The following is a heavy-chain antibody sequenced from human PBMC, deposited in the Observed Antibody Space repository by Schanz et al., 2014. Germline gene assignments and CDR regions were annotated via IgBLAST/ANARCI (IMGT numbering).Heavy chain of an antibody. D-gene: IGHD3-3*01. CDR3: ASDFWSGYSHYYYGLDV. CDR2: INPDSGGT. V-gene: IGHV1-2*02. Sequence: QVQLVQSGAEVKKPGASVKVSCKASGYTLTAYYMHWVRQAPGQGLEWMGWINPDSGGTNYAQKFQGRVTMTRDMSINTAYMELSRLRSDDSAVYYCASDFWSGYSHYYYGLDVWGQGTTVIVS. J-gene: IGHJ6*02. CDR1: GYTLTAYY.